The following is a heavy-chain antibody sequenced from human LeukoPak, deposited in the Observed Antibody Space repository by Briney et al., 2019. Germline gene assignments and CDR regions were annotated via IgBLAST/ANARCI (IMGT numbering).Heavy chain of an antibody. J-gene: IGHJ5*02. Sequence: ASVKVSCKASGGTFSSYAISWVRQAPGQGLEWMGIINPSGGSTSYAQKFQGRVTMTRDMSTSTVYMELSSLRSEDTAVYYCARDPSGNYEAPNWFDPWGQGTLVTVSS. CDR3: ARDPSGNYEAPNWFDP. D-gene: IGHD1-7*01. CDR2: INPSGGST. V-gene: IGHV1-46*01. CDR1: GGTFSSYA.